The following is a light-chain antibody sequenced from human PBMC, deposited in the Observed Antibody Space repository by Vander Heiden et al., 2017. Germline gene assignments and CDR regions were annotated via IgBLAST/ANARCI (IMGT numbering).Light chain of an antibody. J-gene: IGKJ2*01. CDR3: QQYLNFHT. CDR2: DAS. V-gene: IGKV1-33*01. CDR1: QDISNY. Sequence: DIQMTQSPSSLSASVGDRVTITCQASQDISNYLNWYQQKPGKAPKLLIYDASNLETGVPARFSGSGSGTDFTFTISSLQPEDIATYYCQQYLNFHTFGQGTKLEIK.